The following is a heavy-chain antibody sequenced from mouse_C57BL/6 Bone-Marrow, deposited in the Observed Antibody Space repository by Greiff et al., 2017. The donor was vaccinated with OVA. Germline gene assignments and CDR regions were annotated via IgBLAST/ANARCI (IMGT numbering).Heavy chain of an antibody. D-gene: IGHD2-5*01. V-gene: IGHV14-3*01. CDR1: GFNIKNTY. Sequence: EVKLVESVAELVRPGASVKLSCTASGFNIKNTYMHWVKQRPEQGLEWIGRIDPANGNTKYAPKFQGKATITADTSSNTAYLRLSSLTSEDTAIYYCATGYYSNPYYFDYWGQGTTLTVSS. J-gene: IGHJ2*01. CDR2: IDPANGNT. CDR3: ATGYYSNPYYFDY.